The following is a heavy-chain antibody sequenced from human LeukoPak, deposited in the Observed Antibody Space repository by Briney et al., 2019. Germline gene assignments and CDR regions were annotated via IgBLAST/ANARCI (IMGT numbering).Heavy chain of an antibody. Sequence: GGSLRLSCAASGFTFDDYAMHWVRQAPGKGLEWVSYISSSGSTIYYADSVKGRFTISRDNAKNSLYLQMNSLRAEDTAVYYCARARGYSYGYYFDYWGQGTLVTVSS. D-gene: IGHD5-18*01. V-gene: IGHV3-11*01. CDR3: ARARGYSYGYYFDY. CDR2: ISSSGSTI. J-gene: IGHJ4*02. CDR1: GFTFDDYA.